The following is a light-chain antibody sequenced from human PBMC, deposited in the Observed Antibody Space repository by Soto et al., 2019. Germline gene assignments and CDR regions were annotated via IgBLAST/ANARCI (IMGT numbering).Light chain of an antibody. J-gene: IGLJ1*01. CDR2: QVS. Sequence: QSVLTQPPSASGSPGQSVTISCTGTSSDVGAYHYVSWYQQHPGKAPKLMIYQVSQRPPGVPDRFSGSKSGNTASLTVSGLKGEDEANYYCRSYAGSNNYVIGPGTKVTVL. CDR3: RSYAGSNNYV. V-gene: IGLV2-8*01. CDR1: SSDVGAYHY.